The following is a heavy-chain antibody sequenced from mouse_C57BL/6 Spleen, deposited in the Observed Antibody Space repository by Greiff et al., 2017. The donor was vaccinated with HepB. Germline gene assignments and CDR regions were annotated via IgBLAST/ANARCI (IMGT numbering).Heavy chain of an antibody. D-gene: IGHD1-1*01. CDR1: GYTFTSYW. CDR2: IDPSDSYT. CDR3: ARSKAITTVVAPMARDY. Sequence: QVQLQQPGAELVMPGASVKLSCKASGYTFTSYWMHWVKQRPGQGLEWIGEIDPSDSYTNYNQKFKGKSTLTVDKSSSTAYMQLSSLTSEDSAVYYCARSKAITTVVAPMARDYWGQGTSVTVSS. J-gene: IGHJ4*01. V-gene: IGHV1-69*01.